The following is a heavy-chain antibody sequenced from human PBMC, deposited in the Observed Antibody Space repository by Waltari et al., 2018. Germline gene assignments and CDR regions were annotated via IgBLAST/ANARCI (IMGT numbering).Heavy chain of an antibody. CDR1: GGTFSSYA. D-gene: IGHD2-2*01. CDR2: IIPILGTA. V-gene: IGHV1-69*13. Sequence: QVQLVQSGAEVKKPGSSVKVSCKASGGTFSSYAISWVRQAPGQGLEWMGRIIPILGTANYAQKFQGRVTITADKSTSTAYMELSSLRSEDTAVYYCARVYCSSTSCPFQLDYWGQGTLVTVSS. CDR3: ARVYCSSTSCPFQLDY. J-gene: IGHJ4*02.